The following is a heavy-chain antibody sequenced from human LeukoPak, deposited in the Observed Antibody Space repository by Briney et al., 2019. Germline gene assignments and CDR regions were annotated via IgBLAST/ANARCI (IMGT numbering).Heavy chain of an antibody. D-gene: IGHD1-26*01. CDR1: DGSICSGGYY. J-gene: IGHJ4*02. CDR2: IYYSGST. CDR3: ATTSATRRFAY. Sequence: SQTLSLTCTVSDGSICSGGYYWSWVRQHPGEGLEWVGYIYYSGSTYYNPSLKSRVTISVDTSKNQFSLKLSSVTAADTAVYYCATTSATRRFAYWGQGTLVTVSS. V-gene: IGHV4-31*03.